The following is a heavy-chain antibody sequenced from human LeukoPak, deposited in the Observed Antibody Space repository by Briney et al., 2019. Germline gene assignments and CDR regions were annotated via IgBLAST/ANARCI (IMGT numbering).Heavy chain of an antibody. CDR2: IYNSGTT. CDR3: ARILLYSSSWPYQFEH. Sequence: SETLSLTCTVSGGSVSSSSYYWGWIRQPPGKGLEWIGNIYNSGTTYYNPSLKSRFTISVDTSKNQFSLKLSSVTAADTAVYYCARILLYSSSWPYQFEHWGQGTLVTVSP. V-gene: IGHV4-39*01. J-gene: IGHJ1*01. D-gene: IGHD6-13*01. CDR1: GGSVSSSSYY.